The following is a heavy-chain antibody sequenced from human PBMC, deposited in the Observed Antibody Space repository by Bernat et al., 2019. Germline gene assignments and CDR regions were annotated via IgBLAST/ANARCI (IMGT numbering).Heavy chain of an antibody. V-gene: IGHV4-30-4*01. Sequence: QVQLQESGPGLVKPSQTLSLTCTVSGGSISSGDYYWSWIRQPPGKGLEWIGYIYYSGTTYYNPSLKSRLTISVDTAKTQFTLKLSSVTATDTAVYYCAILDLGYCTSTSCYYYYGMDVWGQGTTVTVSS. D-gene: IGHD2-2*01. CDR1: GGSISSGDYY. J-gene: IGHJ6*02. CDR3: AILDLGYCTSTSCYYYYGMDV. CDR2: IYYSGTT.